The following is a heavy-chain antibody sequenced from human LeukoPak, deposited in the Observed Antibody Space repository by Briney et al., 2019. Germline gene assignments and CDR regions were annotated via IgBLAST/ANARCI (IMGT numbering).Heavy chain of an antibody. Sequence: GESLKISCKGSGYSFSTYWIGWVRQMPGKGLEWMGIIYPSNSDTRYSPSFQGQVTISVDKSISTAYLQWSSLKASDIAMYYCARLPYCGGDCYPNWFDTWGQGTLVTVSS. CDR3: ARLPYCGGDCYPNWFDT. CDR2: IYPSNSDT. D-gene: IGHD2-21*02. CDR1: GYSFSTYW. V-gene: IGHV5-51*01. J-gene: IGHJ5*02.